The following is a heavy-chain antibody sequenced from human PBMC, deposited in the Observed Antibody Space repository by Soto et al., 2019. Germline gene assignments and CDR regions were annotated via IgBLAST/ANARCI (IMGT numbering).Heavy chain of an antibody. V-gene: IGHV3-33*01. Sequence: LRLSCAASGFTFSSYGMHWVRQAPGKGLEWVAVIWYDGSNKYYADSVKGRFTISRDNSKNTLYLQMNSLRAEDTAVYYCAIGPDSSGWPYWGQGTLVTVSS. CDR3: AIGPDSSGWPY. D-gene: IGHD6-19*01. CDR2: IWYDGSNK. CDR1: GFTFSSYG. J-gene: IGHJ4*02.